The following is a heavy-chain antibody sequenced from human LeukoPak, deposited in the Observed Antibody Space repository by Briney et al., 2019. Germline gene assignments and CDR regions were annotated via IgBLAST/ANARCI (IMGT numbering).Heavy chain of an antibody. CDR2: ISSSSSTI. Sequence: QSGGSLRLSCAASGFTFSSYNINWVRQAPGKGLEWVSYISSSSSTIYYADSVKGRFTISRDNAKNSLYLQMNSLRAEDTAVYYCARGRGVGAPLFDPWGQGTLVTVSS. J-gene: IGHJ5*02. D-gene: IGHD1-26*01. CDR1: GFTFSSYN. V-gene: IGHV3-48*01. CDR3: ARGRGVGAPLFDP.